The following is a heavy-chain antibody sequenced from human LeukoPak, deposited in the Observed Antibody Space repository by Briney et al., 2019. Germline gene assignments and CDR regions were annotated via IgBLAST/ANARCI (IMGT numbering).Heavy chain of an antibody. CDR2: INPNSGGT. J-gene: IGHJ4*02. CDR3: ARSHYGGYEGY. D-gene: IGHD5-12*01. Sequence: ASVKVSCTSSGYTFTGYYMHWVRQAPGQGLEWMGWINPNSGGTNYAQKFQGRVTMTRDTSISTPYMELSRLRSDDTAVYYCARSHYGGYEGYWGQGTLVTVSS. CDR1: GYTFTGYY. V-gene: IGHV1-2*02.